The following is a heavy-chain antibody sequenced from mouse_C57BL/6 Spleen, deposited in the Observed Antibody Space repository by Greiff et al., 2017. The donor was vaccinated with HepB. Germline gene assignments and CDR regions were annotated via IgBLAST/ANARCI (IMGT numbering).Heavy chain of an antibody. J-gene: IGHJ1*03. Sequence: DVQLQESGAELVRPGSSVKMSCKTSGYTFTSYGINWVKQRPGQGLEWIGYIYIGNGYTEYNEKFKGKATLTSDTSSSTAYMQLSSLTSEDSAIYFCARRGYYGSSLYWYFDVWGTGTTVTVSS. CDR3: ARRGYYGSSLYWYFDV. V-gene: IGHV1-58*01. D-gene: IGHD1-1*01. CDR2: IYIGNGYT. CDR1: GYTFTSYG.